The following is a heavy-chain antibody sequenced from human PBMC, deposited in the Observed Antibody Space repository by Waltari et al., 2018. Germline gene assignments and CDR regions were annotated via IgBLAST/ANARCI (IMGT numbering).Heavy chain of an antibody. Sequence: EVQLVESGGGSVQPGGSLRLSCAASGMTFSNYWMNWVRQAPGEGLEWVANRKQDGSEKNYVDSVEGRFSISRDNAQNSLYLQMNSLRAEDTAIYYCVTGLTTVTAKDYFDHWGQGALVTVSS. D-gene: IGHD4-17*01. CDR3: VTGLTTVTAKDYFDH. J-gene: IGHJ4*02. V-gene: IGHV3-7*01. CDR2: RKQDGSEK. CDR1: GMTFSNYW.